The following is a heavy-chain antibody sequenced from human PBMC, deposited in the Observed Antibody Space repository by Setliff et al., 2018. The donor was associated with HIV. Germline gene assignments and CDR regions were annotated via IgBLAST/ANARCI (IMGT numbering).Heavy chain of an antibody. Sequence: PGGSLRLSCTASGFSFASYSMNWVRQAPGKGLEWVSSISSSGTYIYYADSVKGRFTISRDNAKNPLYLQMNSLRAEDTAVYYCARDRGEPSLDGYNHFDSSGYFDLWGRGTLVTVSS. CDR2: ISSSGTYI. V-gene: IGHV3-21*01. CDR1: GFSFASYS. CDR3: ARDRGEPSLDGYNHFDSSGYFDL. D-gene: IGHD3-10*01. J-gene: IGHJ2*01.